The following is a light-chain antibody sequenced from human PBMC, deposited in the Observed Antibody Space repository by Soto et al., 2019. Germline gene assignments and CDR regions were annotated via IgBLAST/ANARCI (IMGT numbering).Light chain of an antibody. CDR3: QRYDGAPKT. J-gene: IGKJ1*01. V-gene: IGKV1-27*01. CDR1: RGINNN. Sequence: DFQMTQSPSSLSASVGDRVTITCRASRGINNNLGWYQQKPGKVPELLIYAASTLQTGVPSRFSGSGYGPDFTLTISSLQPEDVATYYCQRYDGAPKTFGQGTKVEIK. CDR2: AAS.